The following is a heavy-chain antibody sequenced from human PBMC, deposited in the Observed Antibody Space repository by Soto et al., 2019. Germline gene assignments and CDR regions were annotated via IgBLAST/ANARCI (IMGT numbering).Heavy chain of an antibody. CDR3: ARGPNWGYRFDS. Sequence: QVQLVQSGAEVKKPGSSVKVSCEASGGTFSGHAISWVRQAPGQGPEWMGGLIPLFGTTQHAQNFQHRRTITADKSTSTAYMELTSLRFEDTAIYYCARGPNWGYRFDSWGQGTLVTVSS. J-gene: IGHJ4*02. CDR1: GGTFSGHA. CDR2: LIPLFGTT. D-gene: IGHD7-27*01. V-gene: IGHV1-69*06.